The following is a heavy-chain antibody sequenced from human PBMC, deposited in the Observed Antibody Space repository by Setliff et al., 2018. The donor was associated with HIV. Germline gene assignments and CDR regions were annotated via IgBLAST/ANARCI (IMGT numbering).Heavy chain of an antibody. V-gene: IGHV4-4*07. CDR1: GNSTSTYF. CDR2: IYPSGAT. CDR3: ARIRGDYFFDY. D-gene: IGHD2-21*02. Sequence: SETLSLTCTVSGNSTSTYFWSWIRQPAGKGLEWIGRIYPSGATNYNPSLKSRVTMSVDTSRNQFSLKLSSVTAADTAVYYCARIRGDYFFDYWGQGTLVTVSS. J-gene: IGHJ4*02.